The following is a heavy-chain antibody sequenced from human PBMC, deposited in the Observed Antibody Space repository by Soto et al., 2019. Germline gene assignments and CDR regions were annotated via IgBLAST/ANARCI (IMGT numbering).Heavy chain of an antibody. D-gene: IGHD6-6*01. CDR2: ISAYNGNT. J-gene: IGHJ5*02. Sequence: ASVKVSGKASGYTFTSYGISWVRQAPGQGLEWMGWISAYNGNTNYAQKLQGRVTMTTDTSTSTAYMELRSLRSDDTAVYYCASQQYSSSSEWFDPWGQGTLVTVSS. CDR3: ASQQYSSSSEWFDP. V-gene: IGHV1-18*01. CDR1: GYTFTSYG.